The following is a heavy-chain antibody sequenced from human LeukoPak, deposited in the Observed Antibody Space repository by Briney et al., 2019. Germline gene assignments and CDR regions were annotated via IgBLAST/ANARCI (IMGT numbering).Heavy chain of an antibody. V-gene: IGHV1-2*02. CDR2: INPNSGGT. J-gene: IGHJ4*02. CDR3: ARLTGYCSCTSCRVNYFDC. Sequence: ASVKVSCKASGYTLTGYYMHWVRQAPGQGLEWMGWINPNSGGTNYAQKFQGRVTMTRDTSISTAYMELSGLRSDDTAVSYCARLTGYCSCTSCRVNYFDCWGQGTLVTVSS. CDR1: GYTLTGYY. D-gene: IGHD2-2*01.